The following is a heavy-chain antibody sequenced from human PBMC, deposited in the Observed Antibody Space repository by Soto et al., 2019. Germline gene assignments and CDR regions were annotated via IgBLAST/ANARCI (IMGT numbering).Heavy chain of an antibody. D-gene: IGHD3-22*01. J-gene: IGHJ4*02. CDR3: ARGFRHYYDSHPSFDY. V-gene: IGHV4-61*01. Sequence: PSETLSLTCTVSGGSVSSGRYYWSWIRQPPGKGLQWIGYFYYSGSANYNPSLKTRVTISVDTSKNQFSLKLSSVTAADTAVYYCARGFRHYYDSHPSFDYWGQGTLVTVPS. CDR2: FYYSGSA. CDR1: GGSVSSGRYY.